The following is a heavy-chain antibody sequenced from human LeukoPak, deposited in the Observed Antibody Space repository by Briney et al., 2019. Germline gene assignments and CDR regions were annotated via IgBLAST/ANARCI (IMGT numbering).Heavy chain of an antibody. V-gene: IGHV4-39*07. CDR3: ARLVSSGTHGYFDF. D-gene: IGHD1-26*01. Sequence: SETLSLTCTVSDGSINWGWIRQPPGKGLECIGSMSYSGSTFYNPSLKSRVTMSVDRSNIQFSLKLSSVTAADTAVYYCARLVSSGTHGYFDFWGQGTLVTVSS. CDR2: MSYSGST. CDR1: DGSIN. J-gene: IGHJ4*02.